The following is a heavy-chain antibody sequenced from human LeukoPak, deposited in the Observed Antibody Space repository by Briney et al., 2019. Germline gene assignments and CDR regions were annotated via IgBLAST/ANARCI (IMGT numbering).Heavy chain of an antibody. V-gene: IGHV3-23*01. D-gene: IGHD5-18*01. CDR2: VTGGGGAT. J-gene: IGHJ4*02. CDR3: AKGTGYNYDHEFDY. Sequence: GGSLRLSCVASGGTFRNYAMSWVRQAPGKGLEWVSAVTGGGGATFYADSVKGRFTVSRDNSKNTLFLQMNCLRAEDTAVICCAKGTGYNYDHEFDYWGQGTLLTVSS. CDR1: GGTFRNYA.